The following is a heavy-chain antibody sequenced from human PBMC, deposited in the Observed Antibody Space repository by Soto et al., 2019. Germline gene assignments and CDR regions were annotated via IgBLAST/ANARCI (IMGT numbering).Heavy chain of an antibody. CDR2: ISAYNGNT. CDR1: GYTFTSYG. Sequence: ASVKVSCKASGYTFTSYGISWVRQAPGQGLEWMGWISAYNGNTNYAQKLQGRVTMTTDTSTSTAYMELRSLRSDDTAVYYCARERANDYDFWSGSGEFDPWGQGTLVTVSS. D-gene: IGHD3-3*01. V-gene: IGHV1-18*01. CDR3: ARERANDYDFWSGSGEFDP. J-gene: IGHJ5*02.